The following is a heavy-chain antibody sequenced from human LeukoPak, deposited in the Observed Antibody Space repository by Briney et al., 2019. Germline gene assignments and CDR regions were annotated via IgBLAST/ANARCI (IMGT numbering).Heavy chain of an antibody. CDR2: INPNSGGT. V-gene: IGHV1-2*02. D-gene: IGHD6-19*01. Sequence: AASVKVSCKASGYTFTGYYMHWVRQAPGQGLEWMGWINPNSGGTNYAQKFQGRVTMTRDTSISTAYMELSRLRSDDTAVYYCARKTIAVAGNNWFDPWGQGTLVTVSS. CDR3: ARKTIAVAGNNWFDP. CDR1: GYTFTGYY. J-gene: IGHJ5*02.